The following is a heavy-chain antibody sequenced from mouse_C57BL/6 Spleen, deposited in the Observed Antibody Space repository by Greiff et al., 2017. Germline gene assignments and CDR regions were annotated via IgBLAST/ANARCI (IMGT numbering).Heavy chain of an antibody. CDR2: IDPETGGT. Sequence: QVQLQQSGAELVRPGASVTLSCKASGYTFTDYEMHWVKQTPVHGLEWIGAIDPETGGTAYNQKFKGKAILTADKSSSTAYMELRSLTSEDSAVDDCTRRRGTYYCNDFDYWGQGTTLTVSS. D-gene: IGHD2-10*01. CDR1: GYTFTDYE. V-gene: IGHV1-15*01. CDR3: TRRRGTYYCNDFDY. J-gene: IGHJ2*01.